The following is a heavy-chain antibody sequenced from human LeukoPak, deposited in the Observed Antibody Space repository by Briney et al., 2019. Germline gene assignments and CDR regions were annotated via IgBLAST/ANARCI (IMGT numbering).Heavy chain of an antibody. CDR1: GGSFSGYY. J-gene: IGHJ4*02. CDR3: ARGFPPLGRGVKTLPVDY. CDR2: INHSGST. D-gene: IGHD3-10*01. Sequence: SETLSLTCAVYGGSFSGYYWSWIRQPPGKGLEWIGEINHSGSTNYNPSLKSRVTISVDTSKNQFSLKLSSVTAADTAVYYCARGFPPLGRGVKTLPVDYWGQGTLVTVSS. V-gene: IGHV4-34*01.